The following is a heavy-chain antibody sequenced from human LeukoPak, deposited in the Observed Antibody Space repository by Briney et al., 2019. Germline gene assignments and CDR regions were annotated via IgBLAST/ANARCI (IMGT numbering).Heavy chain of an antibody. CDR2: ISAYNGNT. Sequence: ASVKVSCKASGYTFTSYGSSWVRQAPGQGLEWMGWISAYNGNTNYAQKLQGRVTMTTDTSTSTAYMELRSLRSDDTAVYYCARESTYYDFWSGYTFDYWGQGTLVTVSS. V-gene: IGHV1-18*01. J-gene: IGHJ4*02. CDR3: ARESTYYDFWSGYTFDY. CDR1: GYTFTSYG. D-gene: IGHD3-3*01.